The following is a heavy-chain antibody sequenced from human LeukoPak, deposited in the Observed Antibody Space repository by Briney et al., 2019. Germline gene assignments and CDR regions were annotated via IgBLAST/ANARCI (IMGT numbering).Heavy chain of an antibody. J-gene: IGHJ3*02. CDR1: GGSISSDDYC. CDR2: IYYSGST. CDR3: AKSREEIRGPDAFDI. V-gene: IGHV4-31*03. D-gene: IGHD5-24*01. Sequence: PSQTLSLTCSVSGGSISSDDYCWNWIRQHPGKGLEWIVYIYYSGSTYYNPSLKSRVALSVGTSKNQFSLKLSSLTAADTAVYYCAKSREEIRGPDAFDIWGQGTVVTVSS.